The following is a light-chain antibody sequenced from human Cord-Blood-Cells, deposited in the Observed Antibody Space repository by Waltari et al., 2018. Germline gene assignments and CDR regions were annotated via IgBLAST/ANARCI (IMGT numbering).Light chain of an antibody. V-gene: IGLV2-14*03. J-gene: IGLJ3*02. CDR1: SSDVGGYNY. Sequence: QSALTQPASVSGSPGQSIIISCTGTSSDVGGYNYGSWYQHHPGKDPKLMIYDVSNRPSGFSNRFSGSKSGNTASLTISGLQAEDEADYYCSSYTSSSTWVFGGGTKLTVL. CDR2: DVS. CDR3: SSYTSSSTWV.